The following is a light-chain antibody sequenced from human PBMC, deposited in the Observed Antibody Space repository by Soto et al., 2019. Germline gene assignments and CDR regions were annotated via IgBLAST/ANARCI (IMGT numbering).Light chain of an antibody. CDR3: QQRSNWPRWT. CDR2: GAS. J-gene: IGKJ1*01. V-gene: IGKV3-11*01. Sequence: EIVLTQSPATLSLSPGERATLSCRASQSVSSYLAWYQQKPGQTPRLLIFGASNRAAGIQARFSCSGSGTDFTPTINNPEPEDFAVYYGQQRSNWPRWTFGQGTKVEMK. CDR1: QSVSSY.